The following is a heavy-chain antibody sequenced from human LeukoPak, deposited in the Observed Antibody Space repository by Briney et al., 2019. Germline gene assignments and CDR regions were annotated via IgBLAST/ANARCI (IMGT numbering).Heavy chain of an antibody. Sequence: VASVKVSCKASGYSFTNFDINWVRQATGQGLEWMGWMNPNSGNKGYAQKFQGRVAMTMNTSITTAYMELGSLRSEDTAVYYCARGPQWRGDYYYMDVWGRGTTVTVSS. V-gene: IGHV1-8*01. D-gene: IGHD6-19*01. J-gene: IGHJ6*03. CDR3: ARGPQWRGDYYYMDV. CDR1: GYSFTNFD. CDR2: MNPNSGNK.